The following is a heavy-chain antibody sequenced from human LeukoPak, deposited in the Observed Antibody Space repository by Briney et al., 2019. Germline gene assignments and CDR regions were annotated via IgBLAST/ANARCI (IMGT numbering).Heavy chain of an antibody. Sequence: ASVKVSCKASGYTFTSYGISWVRQAPGQGLNWMEWISAYNGNTNYAQKLQGRVTMTTDTSTSTAYMELRSLRSDDTAVYYCARIALHPAAAENDYWGQGTLVTVSS. CDR2: ISAYNGNT. V-gene: IGHV1-18*01. D-gene: IGHD6-13*01. CDR3: ARIALHPAAAENDY. CDR1: GYTFTSYG. J-gene: IGHJ4*02.